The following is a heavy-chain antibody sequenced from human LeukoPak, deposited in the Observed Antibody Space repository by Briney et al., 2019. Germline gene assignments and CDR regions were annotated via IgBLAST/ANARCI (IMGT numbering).Heavy chain of an antibody. CDR2: IYYSGST. Sequence: PSETLSLTCAVYGGSFSGYYWSWIRQPPGKGLEWIGYIYYSGSTNYNPSLKSRVTISVDTSKNQFSLKLSSVTAADTAVYYCARDRTTSHFDYWGQGTLVTVSS. D-gene: IGHD4-17*01. V-gene: IGHV4-59*01. CDR3: ARDRTTSHFDY. CDR1: GGSFSGYY. J-gene: IGHJ4*02.